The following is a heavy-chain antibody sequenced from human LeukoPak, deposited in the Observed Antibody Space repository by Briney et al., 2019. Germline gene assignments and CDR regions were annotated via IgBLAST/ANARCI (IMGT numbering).Heavy chain of an antibody. Sequence: PSETLSLTCTVSGGSISSSSYYWGWIRQPPGKGLEWIGSIYYSGSTYYNPSLKSRVTTSVDTSKNQFSLKLSSVTAADTAVYYCAREKLVVVVPAPNWFDPWGQGTLVTVSS. J-gene: IGHJ5*02. CDR2: IYYSGST. CDR1: GGSISSSSYY. D-gene: IGHD2-2*01. CDR3: AREKLVVVVPAPNWFDP. V-gene: IGHV4-39*07.